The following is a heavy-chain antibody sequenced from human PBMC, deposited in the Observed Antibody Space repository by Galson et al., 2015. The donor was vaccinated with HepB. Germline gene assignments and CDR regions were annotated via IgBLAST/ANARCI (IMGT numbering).Heavy chain of an antibody. CDR3: ARDGVVPYYGMDV. CDR2: IKQDGSEK. D-gene: IGHD2-2*01. J-gene: IGHJ6*02. CDR1: GFTFSSYW. V-gene: IGHV3-7*03. Sequence: SLRLSCAASGFTFSSYWVSWVRQALGKGLEWVANIKQDGSEKYYVDSVKGRFTISRDNAKNSLYLQMNSLRAEDTAVYYCARDGVVPYYGMDVWGQGTTVTVSS.